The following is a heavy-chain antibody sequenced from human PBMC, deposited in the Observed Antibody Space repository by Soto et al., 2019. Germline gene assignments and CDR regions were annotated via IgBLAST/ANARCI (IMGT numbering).Heavy chain of an antibody. CDR2: ISSSSSYI. CDR3: ACDLQGMTGYYDY. V-gene: IGHV3-21*04. D-gene: IGHD3-9*01. CDR1: GFTFSSYS. Sequence: PGGSLRLSCAASGFTFSSYSMNWVRQAPGKGLEWVSSISSSSSYIYYADSVKGRFTISRDNAKNTLYLQMNSLRAEDTAVYYCACDLQGMTGYYDYWGQGTLVTVSS. J-gene: IGHJ4*02.